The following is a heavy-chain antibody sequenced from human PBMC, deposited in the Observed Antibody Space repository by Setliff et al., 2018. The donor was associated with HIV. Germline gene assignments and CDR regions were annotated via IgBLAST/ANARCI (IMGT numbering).Heavy chain of an antibody. D-gene: IGHD3-22*01. CDR1: GFTFINYA. CDR2: ISGSGGNT. J-gene: IGHJ4*02. Sequence: GGSLRLSCAASGFTFINYAMSWVRQAPGKGLAWVATISGSGGNTYYADSVKGRFTIARDNARNTLYLQMNSLRAEDTAVYYWAKGRTVVVMTIFDYWGQGTLVTVSS. CDR3: AKGRTVVVMTIFDY. V-gene: IGHV3-23*01.